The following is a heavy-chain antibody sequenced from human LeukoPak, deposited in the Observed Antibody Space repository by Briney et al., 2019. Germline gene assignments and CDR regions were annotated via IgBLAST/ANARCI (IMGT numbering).Heavy chain of an antibody. J-gene: IGHJ4*02. CDR3: AGSRVWSDYWGYFDY. CDR1: GGSIIGYY. V-gene: IGHV4-59*01. Sequence: SETLSLTCTVSGGSIIGYYWNWIRQPPGKGLDWIGYIYHSGSTNYNPSLKSRVTISVDTSKTQISLKLRAVTAADTAVYYCAGSRVWSDYWGYFDYWGQGTLVTVSS. CDR2: IYHSGST. D-gene: IGHD3-3*01.